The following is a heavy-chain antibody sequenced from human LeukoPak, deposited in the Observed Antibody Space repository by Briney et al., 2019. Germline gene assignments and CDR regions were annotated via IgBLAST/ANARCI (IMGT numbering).Heavy chain of an antibody. V-gene: IGHV3-23*01. J-gene: IGHJ4*02. CDR1: GFTFTNYV. CDR3: AKRTGVTELHFDH. CDR2: ISENGGAA. Sequence: GGSLRLSCAASGFTFTNYVMGWVRQAQGQGLGLVSAISENGGAADYADSVRGRFTISRDNSQNTLYQQMNSLRAEDTAVYYCAKRTGVTELHFDHWGQGTLVTVSS. D-gene: IGHD1-7*01.